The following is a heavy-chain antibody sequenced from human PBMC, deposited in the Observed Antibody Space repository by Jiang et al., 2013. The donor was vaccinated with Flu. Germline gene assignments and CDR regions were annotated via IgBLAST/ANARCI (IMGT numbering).Heavy chain of an antibody. CDR2: IGGSGDSK. V-gene: IGHV3-23*01. CDR1: GFTFSSYA. D-gene: IGHD3-10*01. Sequence: VQLLESGEGLVQPGGSLRLSCAASGFTFSSYAMSWVRQAPGKGLEWVSAIGGSGDSKYYADSVKGRFTISRDNSKNTLYLQMNSLRAEDTAVYYCAKALTIGSGVHPYYFDYVGPREPWSPSPQ. J-gene: IGHJ4*02. CDR3: AKALTIGSGVHPYYFDY.